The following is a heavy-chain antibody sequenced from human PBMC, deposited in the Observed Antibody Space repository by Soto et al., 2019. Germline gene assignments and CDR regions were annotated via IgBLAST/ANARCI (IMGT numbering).Heavy chain of an antibody. CDR1: GYIFVNYG. CDR2: ISPYSGNT. V-gene: IGHV1-18*01. Sequence: QVQLVQSGDEVRKPGSSGKVSCKASGYIFVNYGISWVRQSPGQGLEWMGWISPYSGNTHYARKVQGRLTMTTDTSTRTAYMGRGSRTSDDTAVYYVAMVDNDVTPTPQDVWGKGTTVTFSS. D-gene: IGHD5-12*01. J-gene: IGHJ6*04. CDR3: AMVDNDVTPTPQDV.